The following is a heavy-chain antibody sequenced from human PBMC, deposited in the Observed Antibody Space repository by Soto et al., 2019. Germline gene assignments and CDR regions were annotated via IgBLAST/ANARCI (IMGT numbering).Heavy chain of an antibody. CDR1: GFTFSSYA. V-gene: IGHV3-23*01. D-gene: IGHD6-6*01. CDR2: ISGSGGST. Sequence: EVQLLESGGGLVQPGGSLRLSCAASGFTFSSYAMSWVRQAPGKGLEWVSDISGSGGSTYYADSVKGRFNISRDNSKNPLSLQMNSLRAEDTAVYYCAKPEYSSSSEMYYYYYMDVWGNGTTVTVSS. CDR3: AKPEYSSSSEMYYYYYMDV. J-gene: IGHJ6*03.